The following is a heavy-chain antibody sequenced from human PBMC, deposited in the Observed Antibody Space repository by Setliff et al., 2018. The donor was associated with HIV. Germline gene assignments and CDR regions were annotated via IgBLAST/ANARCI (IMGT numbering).Heavy chain of an antibody. D-gene: IGHD3-3*01. J-gene: IGHJ4*02. CDR2: IHYSGNT. Sequence: PSETLSLTCTVSGGSISSDTFYWSWIRQHPGKGLEWIGYIHYSGNTYNNPSLNSRISISVDMSKNKFSLKLSSLTAADTAVYYCARGGLGVVTSFDSWGPGTLVTVSS. V-gene: IGHV4-31*03. CDR3: ARGGLGVVTSFDS. CDR1: GGSISSDTFY.